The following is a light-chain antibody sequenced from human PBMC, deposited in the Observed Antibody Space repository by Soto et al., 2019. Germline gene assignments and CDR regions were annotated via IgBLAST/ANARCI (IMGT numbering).Light chain of an antibody. CDR1: SSNIGGNY. Sequence: QSVLTQPTSASGTPGQGVIISCSGSSSNIGGNYVYWYQQLPGAAPKLVISRNNQRPSGVPDRFSGSKSGTSASLAISGLRSEDEGDYYCAAWDDSLTGRLFGGGTKVTVL. CDR2: RNN. J-gene: IGLJ3*02. CDR3: AAWDDSLTGRL. V-gene: IGLV1-47*01.